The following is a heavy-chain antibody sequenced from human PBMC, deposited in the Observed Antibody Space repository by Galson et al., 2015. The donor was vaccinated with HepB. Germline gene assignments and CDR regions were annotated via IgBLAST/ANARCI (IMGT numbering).Heavy chain of an antibody. D-gene: IGHD4-17*01. J-gene: IGHJ6*02. CDR2: THFRAKWHT. CDR3: AYGSDV. CDR1: GDSVTSNSAV. V-gene: IGHV6-1*01. Sequence: CAISGDSVTSNSAVWNWTRQSPSRGLQWLGRTHFRAKWHTDYEISVESRININADISQNPFPLQLSSVTSDDTAVYYCAYGSDVWGQGTTVIVSS.